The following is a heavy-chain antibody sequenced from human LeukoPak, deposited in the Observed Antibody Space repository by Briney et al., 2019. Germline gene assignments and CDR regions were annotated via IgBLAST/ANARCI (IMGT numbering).Heavy chain of an antibody. CDR1: GGCFSGYY. D-gene: IGHD6-6*01. Sequence: SETLSLTCAVYGGCFSGYYWSWIRQPPGKGLEWIGEINHSGSTNYNPSLKSRVTISVDTSKNQFSLKLSSVTAADTAVYYCARDPSSSDAFDIWGQGTMVTVSS. V-gene: IGHV4-34*01. CDR3: ARDPSSSDAFDI. J-gene: IGHJ3*02. CDR2: INHSGST.